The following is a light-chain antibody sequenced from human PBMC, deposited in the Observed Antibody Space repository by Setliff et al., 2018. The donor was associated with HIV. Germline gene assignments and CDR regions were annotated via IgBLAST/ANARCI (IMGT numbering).Light chain of an antibody. CDR2: RNN. CDR3: AAWDDSLNGYV. V-gene: IGLV1-44*01. Sequence: QSALTQPPSASGTPGQRVTISCSGSSSNIGSNTVNWYQQLPGTAPKLLIYRNNQRPSRVPDRFSGSKSGTSASLAISGLQSEDEADYYCAAWDDSLNGYVFGTGTKVTVL. CDR1: SSNIGSNT. J-gene: IGLJ1*01.